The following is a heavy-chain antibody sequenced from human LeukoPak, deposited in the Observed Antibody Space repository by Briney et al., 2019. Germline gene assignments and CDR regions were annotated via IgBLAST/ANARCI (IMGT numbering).Heavy chain of an antibody. CDR1: GFIFYNYD. CDR3: ALFPIVTVPGAKQDLDC. J-gene: IGHJ4*02. D-gene: IGHD2-2*01. CDR2: ISGSGDNT. Sequence: AGGSLCLSCAASGFIFYNYDWRRVGQAPGLGLVWGLSISGSGDNTYYADSVEGRFTTSRDTSTNTLYLQMNSLKVEDTAVYHCALFPIVTVPGAKQDLDCWGQGTLVTVSS. V-gene: IGHV3-23*01.